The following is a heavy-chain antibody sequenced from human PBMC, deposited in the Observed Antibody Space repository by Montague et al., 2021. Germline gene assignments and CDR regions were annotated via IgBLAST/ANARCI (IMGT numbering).Heavy chain of an antibody. J-gene: IGHJ4*02. V-gene: IGHV4-59*13. CDR1: GGSISSFY. CDR3: ARGRGNSYVSFDS. CDR2: IYYSGSAGGTT. Sequence: SETLSLTCTVSGGSISSFYWSWIRQPPEKGLELIAYIYYSGSAGGTTNYSPSLKSRFTISVDSSKNQLSLQLTSVTTADTAVYYCARGRGNSYVSFDSWGQGTLISVSS. D-gene: IGHD5-18*01.